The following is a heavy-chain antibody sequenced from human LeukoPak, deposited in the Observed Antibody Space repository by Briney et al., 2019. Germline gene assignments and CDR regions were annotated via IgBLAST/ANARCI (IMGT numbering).Heavy chain of an antibody. V-gene: IGHV3-33*01. D-gene: IGHD3-9*01. CDR3: ARDRVLRYFDWLFDY. J-gene: IGHJ4*02. CDR2: IWYDGSNK. Sequence: PGGSLRLSCAASGFTFSSYGMHRVRQAPGKGLEWVAVIWYDGSNKYYADSMKGRFTISIDNSKNTLYLQMNSLRAEDTAVYYCARDRVLRYFDWLFDYWGQGTLVTVSS. CDR1: GFTFSSYG.